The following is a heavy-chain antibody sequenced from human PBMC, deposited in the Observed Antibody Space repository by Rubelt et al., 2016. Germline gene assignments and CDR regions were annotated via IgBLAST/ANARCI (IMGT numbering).Heavy chain of an antibody. CDR3: ATPYSYSWCSDY. CDR1: GFTFSNYV. D-gene: IGHD3-16*02. CDR2: IWHDGSIK. J-gene: IGHJ4*02. V-gene: IGHV3-33*01. Sequence: QVQLVESGGGVVQPGRSLRLSCAASGFTFSNYVMHWVRQAPGRGLEWVAVIWHDGSIKYYGDSVNGRFTISRDNSKNTLYLQMNSLGAEETAVYYCATPYSYSWCSDYWGQGTLVTVSS.